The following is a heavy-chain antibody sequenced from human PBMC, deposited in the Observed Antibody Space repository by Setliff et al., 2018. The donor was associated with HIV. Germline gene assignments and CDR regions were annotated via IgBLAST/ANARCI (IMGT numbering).Heavy chain of an antibody. D-gene: IGHD5-12*01. CDR2: INPNSGGT. CDR3: ARGMGYVGYDWGLPWAPFDS. J-gene: IGHJ4*02. V-gene: IGHV1-2*06. CDR1: GDNFNSHS. Sequence: ASVKVSCKASGDNFNSHSISWVRQAPGQGREWMGRINPNSGGTNYAQKFQGRVTMTRDTSISTAYMDLSRLRSDDTAVYFCARGMGYVGYDWGLPWAPFDSWGQGTLVTVS.